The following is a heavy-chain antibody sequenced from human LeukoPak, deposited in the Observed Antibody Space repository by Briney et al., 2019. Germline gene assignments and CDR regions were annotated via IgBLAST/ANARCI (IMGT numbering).Heavy chain of an antibody. J-gene: IGHJ4*02. CDR2: ISRNSGSI. CDR1: GFTFDDYA. CDR3: AKDMRRWTVTAVNPGIDY. V-gene: IGHV3-9*01. Sequence: PGGSLRLSCAASGFTFDDYAMHWVRQAPGKGLEWVSGISRNSGSIGYADSVKGRFTISRDNAKNSLYLQMNSLRAEDTALYYCAKDMRRWTVTAVNPGIDYWGQGTLVTVPS. D-gene: IGHD2-21*02.